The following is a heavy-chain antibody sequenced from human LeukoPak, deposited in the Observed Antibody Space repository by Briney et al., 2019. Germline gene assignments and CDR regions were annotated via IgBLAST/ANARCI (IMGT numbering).Heavy chain of an antibody. J-gene: IGHJ4*02. CDR1: GFIFSGYS. CDR3: AKDGVAVVVPADYFDY. D-gene: IGHD2-2*01. Sequence: GGSLRLSCAASGFIFSGYSMSWVRQAPGKGLEWVSAISGSGGSTYYADSVKGRFTISRDNSKNTLYLQMNSLRAEDTAVYYCAKDGVAVVVPADYFDYWGQGTLVTVSS. CDR2: ISGSGGST. V-gene: IGHV3-23*01.